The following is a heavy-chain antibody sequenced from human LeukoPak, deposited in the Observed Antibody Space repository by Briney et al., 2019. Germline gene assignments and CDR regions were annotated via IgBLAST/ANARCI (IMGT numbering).Heavy chain of an antibody. CDR2: IYYSGST. Sequence: PSETLSLTCTVSGGSISSYYWSWIRQPPGKGLEWIGYIYYSGSTNYNPSLKSRVTISVDTSKNQFSLKLSSVTAADTAVYYCARVGSGIAFDIWGQGTMVTVSS. CDR3: ARVGSGIAFDI. CDR1: GGSISSYY. V-gene: IGHV4-59*01. D-gene: IGHD1-14*01. J-gene: IGHJ3*02.